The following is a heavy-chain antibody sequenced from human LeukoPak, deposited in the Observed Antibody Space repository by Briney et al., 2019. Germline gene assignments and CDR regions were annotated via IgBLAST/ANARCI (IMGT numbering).Heavy chain of an antibody. CDR2: VRSRGYGGTT. J-gene: IGHJ4*02. CDR3: TRVAPDYYDSRPDY. CDR1: GFTFGDFP. D-gene: IGHD3-22*01. Sequence: GGSLRLSCTTSGFTFGDFPMSWFRQAPGKGLEWIGLVRSRGYGGTTEYAASVRGRFTISRDDSKRIAYLQMNGLKTEDTAVYYCTRVAPDYYDSRPDYWGQGTLVTVSS. V-gene: IGHV3-49*03.